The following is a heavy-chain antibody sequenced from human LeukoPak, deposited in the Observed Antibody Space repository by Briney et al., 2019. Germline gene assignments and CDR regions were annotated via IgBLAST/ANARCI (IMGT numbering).Heavy chain of an antibody. J-gene: IGHJ4*02. V-gene: IGHV3-23*01. Sequence: GGSLRLSCAASGFTFSSYAMSWVRQAPGKGLEWVSAISGSGGSTYYADSVKGRFTISRDNSKNTLYLQMNSLRAEDTAVYYCARDLLGYDSSGYYLYYFDYWGQGTLVTVSS. CDR3: ARDLLGYDSSGYYLYYFDY. D-gene: IGHD3-22*01. CDR1: GFTFSSYA. CDR2: ISGSGGST.